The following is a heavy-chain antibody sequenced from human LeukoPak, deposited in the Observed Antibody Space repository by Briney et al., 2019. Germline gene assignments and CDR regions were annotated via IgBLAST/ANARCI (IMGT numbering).Heavy chain of an antibody. Sequence: GGSLRLSCAASGFTFSNYWMSWVRQAPGRGLEWVAFIQFHGSDIFYADSVEGRFTISRDNSKNTLYLQMNSLRPEDTAVYYCAKDNPIEKVPGLGPGSWGQGTLVTVSS. CDR3: AKDNPIEKVPGLGPGS. CDR1: GFTFSNYW. J-gene: IGHJ5*02. D-gene: IGHD2-2*01. V-gene: IGHV3-30*02. CDR2: IQFHGSDI.